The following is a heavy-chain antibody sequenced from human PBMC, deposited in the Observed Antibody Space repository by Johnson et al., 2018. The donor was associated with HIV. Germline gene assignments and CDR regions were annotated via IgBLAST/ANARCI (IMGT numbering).Heavy chain of an antibody. CDR3: AREGATIEGRSTFDI. V-gene: IGHV3-66*01. Sequence: VQLVESGGGVVRPGGSLRLSCAASGFTVSSNYMSWVRQAPGRGLEWVSVIYSGGSTYYADSVTGRFTISRDISKNTLYLQMNSLRAEDTAVYYCAREGATIEGRSTFDIWGPGTMVTVSS. CDR1: GFTVSSNY. J-gene: IGHJ3*02. CDR2: IYSGGST. D-gene: IGHD5-24*01.